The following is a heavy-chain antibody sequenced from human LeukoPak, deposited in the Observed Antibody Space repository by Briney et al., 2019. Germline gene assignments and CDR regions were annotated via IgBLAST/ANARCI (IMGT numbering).Heavy chain of an antibody. Sequence: ASVKVSCKASGYTFTNYAIHWVRQAPGQRLEWMGWINSGNRNTRYLQELQGRVAITRDTSASTAYMELSSLRSDDTAVYYCARAVKYRSGPLTDLLPYYFDYWGQGTLVTVSS. CDR3: ARAVKYRSGPLTDLLPYYFDY. V-gene: IGHV1-3*01. CDR2: INSGNRNT. D-gene: IGHD6-19*01. CDR1: GYTFTNYA. J-gene: IGHJ4*02.